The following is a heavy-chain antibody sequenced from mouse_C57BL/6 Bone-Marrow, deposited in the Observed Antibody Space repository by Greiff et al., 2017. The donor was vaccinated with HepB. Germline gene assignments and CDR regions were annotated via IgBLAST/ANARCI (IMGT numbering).Heavy chain of an antibody. CDR3: AREGYYYGSSYSAAWFAY. CDR2: ISYDGSN. V-gene: IGHV3-6*01. CDR1: GYSITSGYY. D-gene: IGHD1-1*01. J-gene: IGHJ3*01. Sequence: EVQLVESGPGLVKPSQSLSLTCSVTGYSITSGYYWNWIRQFPGNKLEWMGYISYDGSNNYNPSPKNRISITRDTSKNQFFLKLNSVTTEDTATYYCAREGYYYGSSYSAAWFAYWGQGILVTVSA.